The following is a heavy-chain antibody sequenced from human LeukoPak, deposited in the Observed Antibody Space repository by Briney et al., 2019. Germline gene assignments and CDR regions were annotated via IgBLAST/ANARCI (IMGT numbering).Heavy chain of an antibody. Sequence: GGSLRLSCAASGFTFNSYVMSWVRQAPGKGLEWVSAINGGGGNTYYADSVKGRFTISRDNSKNMVYLQMNTLRADDTAVYYCAKGAGPGRYYFDYWGQGTLVTVSS. J-gene: IGHJ4*02. V-gene: IGHV3-23*01. D-gene: IGHD1-14*01. CDR2: INGGGGNT. CDR1: GFTFNSYV. CDR3: AKGAGPGRYYFDY.